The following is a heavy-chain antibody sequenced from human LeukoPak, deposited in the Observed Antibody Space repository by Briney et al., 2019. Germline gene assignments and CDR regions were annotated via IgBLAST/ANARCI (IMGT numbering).Heavy chain of an antibody. CDR2: ISSSSSTI. CDR3: ARFGGNYYYYYYMDV. J-gene: IGHJ6*03. CDR1: GFTFSSYS. Sequence: GGSLRLSCAASGFTFSSYSMNWVRQAPGKGLEWVSYISSSSSTIYYADSVKGRFTISRDNAKNSLYLQMNSLRAEDTAVYYCARFGGNYYYYYYMDVWGKGTTVTVSS. V-gene: IGHV3-48*01. D-gene: IGHD3-10*01.